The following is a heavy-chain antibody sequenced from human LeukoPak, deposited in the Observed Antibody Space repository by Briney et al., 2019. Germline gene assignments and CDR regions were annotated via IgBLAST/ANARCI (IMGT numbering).Heavy chain of an antibody. CDR3: ARGLGDYNTDWFPVSGY. V-gene: IGHV1-18*01. J-gene: IGHJ4*02. Sequence: GASVKVSCKASGYTFTSYGISWVRQAPGQGLEWMGWISAYNGNTNYAQKLQGRVTMTRDTTISTAYMELNSLGSEDTAIYYCARGLGDYNTDWFPVSGYWGQGTLVTVSS. D-gene: IGHD3-9*01. CDR2: ISAYNGNT. CDR1: GYTFTSYG.